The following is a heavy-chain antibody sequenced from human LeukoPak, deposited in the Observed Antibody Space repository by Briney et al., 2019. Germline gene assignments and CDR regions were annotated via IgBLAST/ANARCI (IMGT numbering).Heavy chain of an antibody. Sequence: SQTLSLTCSLSGGPMSSGSQYGSWIRQPAGKGLEWIGRIYTSGSTNYNPSLKSRVTISVDTSKNQFSLKLSSVTAADTAVYYCARWRYGSGKYFDYWGQGTLVTVSS. J-gene: IGHJ4*02. V-gene: IGHV4-61*02. D-gene: IGHD3-10*01. CDR2: IYTSGST. CDR1: GGPMSSGSQY. CDR3: ARWRYGSGKYFDY.